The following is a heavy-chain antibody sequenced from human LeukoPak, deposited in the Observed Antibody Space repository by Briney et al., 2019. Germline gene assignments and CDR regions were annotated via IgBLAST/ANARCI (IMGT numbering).Heavy chain of an antibody. V-gene: IGHV3-48*01. D-gene: IGHD3-10*01. Sequence: GGSLRLSCAASGFTFSNYSMNWVRQAPGKGLEWVSYISSSTIYYADSVKGRFTISRDNAKNSLYLQMNSLRAEDTAVYYCARREQYYGSVYWGQGTLVTVSS. J-gene: IGHJ4*02. CDR1: GFTFSNYS. CDR2: ISSSTI. CDR3: ARREQYYGSVY.